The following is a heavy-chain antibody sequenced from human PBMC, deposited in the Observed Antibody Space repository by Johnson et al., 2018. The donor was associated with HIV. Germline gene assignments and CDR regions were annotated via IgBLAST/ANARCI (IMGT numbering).Heavy chain of an antibody. Sequence: QVQLVESGGGVVQPGGSLRLSCAASGFTFRSYAMHWVRQAPGKGLEWVGVISYDGSNKYYADSVKGRFTISRDNSKNTMSLQMNSPRVEDTAVYYCARVRGGREHAFDIWGQGTMVTVSS. CDR1: GFTFRSYA. J-gene: IGHJ3*02. CDR2: ISYDGSNK. CDR3: ARVRGGREHAFDI. V-gene: IGHV3-30*03. D-gene: IGHD1-26*01.